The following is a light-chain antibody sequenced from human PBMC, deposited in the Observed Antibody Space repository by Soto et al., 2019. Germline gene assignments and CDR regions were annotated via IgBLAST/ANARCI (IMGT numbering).Light chain of an antibody. J-gene: IGKJ5*01. CDR1: QRVSPN. Sequence: EILMTQSPATLSVSPGERATLSFRASQRVSPNVAWYQQRPGQAPRLLIYGASTRATGIPGRFSGSGSGTEFTLTISSLESEDFAVYYCQQYYTWPSFGQGTRLEIK. CDR2: GAS. CDR3: QQYYTWPS. V-gene: IGKV3-15*01.